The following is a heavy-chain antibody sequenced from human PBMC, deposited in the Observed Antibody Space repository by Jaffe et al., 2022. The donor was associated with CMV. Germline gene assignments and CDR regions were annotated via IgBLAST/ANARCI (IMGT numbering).Heavy chain of an antibody. CDR2: IYYSGST. V-gene: IGHV4-39*01. J-gene: IGHJ2*01. CDR1: GGSISSSSYY. Sequence: QLQLQESGPGLVKPSETLSLTCTVSGGSISSSSYYWGWIRQPPGKGLEWIGSIYYSGSTYYNPSLKSRVTISVDTSKNQFSLKLSSVTAADTAVYYCARIQLWSNWYFDLWGRGTLVTVSS. CDR3: ARIQLWSNWYFDL. D-gene: IGHD5-18*01.